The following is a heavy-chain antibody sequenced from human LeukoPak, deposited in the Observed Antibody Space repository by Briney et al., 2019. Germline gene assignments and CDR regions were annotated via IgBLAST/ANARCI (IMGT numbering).Heavy chain of an antibody. CDR2: IRSKAYGWTT. Sequence: GGSLRLSCTASGFTFGDYAMSWFRQAPGKGLEWVGFIRSKAYGWTTEYAASVKGRFTISRDDSKSIAYLQMNSLKTEDTAVYYCTRAMNVLRYFDWSRGAFDIWGQGTMVTVSS. CDR3: TRAMNVLRYFDWSRGAFDI. CDR1: GFTFGDYA. V-gene: IGHV3-49*03. D-gene: IGHD3-9*01. J-gene: IGHJ3*02.